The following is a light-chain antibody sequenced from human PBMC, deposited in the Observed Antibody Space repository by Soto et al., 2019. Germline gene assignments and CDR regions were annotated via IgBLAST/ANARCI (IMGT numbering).Light chain of an antibody. CDR2: DAS. Sequence: EIVLTQSPATLSLSPGESATLSCRASQSVTKYLVWYQQKPGQAPRLLISDASYRATGIPARFSGSGSGTDFTLTISGLQSEDFAVYYCQQYNNWPQTFGQGTKVDIK. J-gene: IGKJ1*01. CDR1: QSVTKY. V-gene: IGKV3-11*01. CDR3: QQYNNWPQT.